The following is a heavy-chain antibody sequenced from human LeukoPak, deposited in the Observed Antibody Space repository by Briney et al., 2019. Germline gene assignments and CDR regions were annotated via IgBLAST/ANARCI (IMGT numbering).Heavy chain of an antibody. CDR1: GFTFSSYE. Sequence: GGSLRLSCAASGFTFSSYEMNWVRQVPGKGLEWISYISSSGSTIYFADSVKGRFTISRDNAKNSLYLQMNSLRAEDTAVYYCARPSRPYRSSEYFQHWGRGTLVIVSS. CDR2: ISSSGSTI. CDR3: ARPSRPYRSSEYFQH. V-gene: IGHV3-48*03. J-gene: IGHJ1*01. D-gene: IGHD6-13*01.